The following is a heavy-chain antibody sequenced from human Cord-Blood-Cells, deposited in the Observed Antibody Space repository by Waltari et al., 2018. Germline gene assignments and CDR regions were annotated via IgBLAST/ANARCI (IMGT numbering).Heavy chain of an antibody. V-gene: IGHV4-39*07. CDR3: ARRRNYYDSSGYLFDY. D-gene: IGHD3-22*01. CDR2: IYYSGST. CDR1: GGSISSSSYY. J-gene: IGHJ4*02. Sequence: QLQLQESGPGLVKPSETLSLTCTVSGGSISSSSYYWGWIRQPPGKGLEWIGSIYYSGSTSYNPSLKSRVTISVDTSKNQFSLKLSSVTAADTAVYYCARRRNYYDSSGYLFDYWGQGTLVTVSS.